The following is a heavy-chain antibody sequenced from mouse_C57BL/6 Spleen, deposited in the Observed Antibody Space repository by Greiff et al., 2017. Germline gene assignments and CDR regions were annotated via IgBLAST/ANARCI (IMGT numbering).Heavy chain of an antibody. J-gene: IGHJ2*01. D-gene: IGHD1-1*01. CDR3: HYYGSSLYYFDY. V-gene: IGHV1-15*01. Sequence: VHLVESGAELVRPGASVTLSCKASGYTFTDYEMHWVKQTPVHGLEWIGAIDPETGGTAYNQKFKGKAILTADKSSSTAYMELRSLTSEDSAVYYSHYYGSSLYYFDYWGQGTTLTVSS. CDR2: IDPETGGT. CDR1: GYTFTDYE.